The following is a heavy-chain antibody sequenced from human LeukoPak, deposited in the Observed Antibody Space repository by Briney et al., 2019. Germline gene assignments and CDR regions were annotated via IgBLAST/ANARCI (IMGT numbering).Heavy chain of an antibody. CDR2: ISSSGSTI. CDR3: ARGRYYYDSSGYYFFDY. V-gene: IGHV3-48*03. CDR1: GFTFSSYE. Sequence: GGSLRLSCAASGFTFSSYEMNWVRQAPGKGLEWVSYISSSGSTIYYADSVKGRFTISRDNAKKSLYLQMNSLRAEDTAVYYCARGRYYYDSSGYYFFDYWGRGTLVTVSS. J-gene: IGHJ4*02. D-gene: IGHD3-22*01.